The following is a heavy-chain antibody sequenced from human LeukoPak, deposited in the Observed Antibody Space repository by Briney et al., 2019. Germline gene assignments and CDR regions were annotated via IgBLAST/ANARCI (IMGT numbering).Heavy chain of an antibody. J-gene: IGHJ4*02. CDR2: IWYDGSKK. Sequence: PGGSLRLSCAASGFTFINYGMHWVRQAPGKGLEWVAVIWYDGSKKYYADSVKGRFTISRDNSKNTVYLQMNSLTAEDTAVYYCARVSPEIVVVTGTGAPDYWGQGTLVTVSS. D-gene: IGHD2-21*02. CDR3: ARVSPEIVVVTGTGAPDY. CDR1: GFTFINYG. V-gene: IGHV3-33*01.